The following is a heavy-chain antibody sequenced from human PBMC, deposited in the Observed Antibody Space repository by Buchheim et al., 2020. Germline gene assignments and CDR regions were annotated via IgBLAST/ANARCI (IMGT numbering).Heavy chain of an antibody. CDR2: IYYSGST. V-gene: IGHV4-59*01. J-gene: IGHJ6*02. CDR1: GGSISSYY. CDR3: ARDEEIAVAGTRKGYYYYGMDV. Sequence: QVQLQESGPGLVKPSETLSLTCTVSGGSISSYYWSWIRQPPGKGLEWIGYIYYSGSTNYNPSLKSRVTISVDTSKNQFSLKLSSVTAADTAVYYCARDEEIAVAGTRKGYYYYGMDVWGQGTT. D-gene: IGHD6-19*01.